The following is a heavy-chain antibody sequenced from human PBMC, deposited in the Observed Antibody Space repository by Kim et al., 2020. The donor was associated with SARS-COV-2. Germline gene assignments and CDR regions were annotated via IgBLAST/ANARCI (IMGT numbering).Heavy chain of an antibody. J-gene: IGHJ4*02. CDR2: IWYDGSNK. CDR3: AREPFPIAVAGRLDY. Sequence: GGSLRLSCAASGFTFSSYGMHWVRQAPGKGLEWVAVIWYDGSNKYYADSVKGRFTISRDNSKNTLYLQMNSLRAEDTAVYYCAREPFPIAVAGRLDYWGQGTLVTVSS. CDR1: GFTFSSYG. D-gene: IGHD6-19*01. V-gene: IGHV3-33*01.